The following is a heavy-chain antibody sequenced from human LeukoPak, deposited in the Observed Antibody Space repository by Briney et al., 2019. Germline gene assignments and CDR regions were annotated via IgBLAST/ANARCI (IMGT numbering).Heavy chain of an antibody. CDR3: ATHRRSGSGGSENAFEI. V-gene: IGHV4-39*01. J-gene: IGHJ3*02. CDR1: GFTLSSYW. D-gene: IGHD5-12*01. Sequence: GSLRLSCAASGFTLSSYWMHWIRQAPGKGLEWIGNIYDSGTTHYNPSLKSRVTISGDTSKNQFSLKLYSVTAADTAIYYCATHRRSGSGGSENAFEIWGQGTMVTVSS. CDR2: IYDSGTT.